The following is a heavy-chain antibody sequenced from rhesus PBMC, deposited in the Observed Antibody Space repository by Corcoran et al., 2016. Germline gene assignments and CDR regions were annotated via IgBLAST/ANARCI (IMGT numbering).Heavy chain of an antibody. Sequence: QVTLKESGPALVKHTQTLTLICTFSGFSISTTGTGVGWIRQPPGKALEWLASIYCNYSKYYSTSLKSRLPISKDTSKNQVVLTMTNMDPVDTATYYCAREKWVQFDFDYWGQGVLVTVSS. CDR3: AREKWVQFDFDY. CDR1: GFSISTTGTG. CDR2: IYCNYSK. D-gene: IGHD5-24*01. J-gene: IGHJ4*01. V-gene: IGHV2-95*01.